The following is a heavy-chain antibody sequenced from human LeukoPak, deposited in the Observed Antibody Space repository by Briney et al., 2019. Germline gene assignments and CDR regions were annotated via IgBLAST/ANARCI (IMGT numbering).Heavy chain of an antibody. V-gene: IGHV3-74*01. CDR3: ARGSPTYLDY. J-gene: IGHJ4*02. CDR2: ITSDRSST. CDR1: GFTFSSYW. Sequence: PGGSLRLSCAASGFTFSSYWMHWVRQAPGKGLVWVSRITSDRSSTSHADSVRGRFTISRDNAKNTLYLQMNSLRAEDTAVYYCARGSPTYLDYWGQGTLVTVSS.